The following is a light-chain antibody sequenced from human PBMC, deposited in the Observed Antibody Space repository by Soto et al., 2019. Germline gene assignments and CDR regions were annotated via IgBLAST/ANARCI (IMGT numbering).Light chain of an antibody. J-gene: IGKJ4*01. CDR3: HQSYSTHLT. CDR1: QSISSY. V-gene: IGKV1-39*01. Sequence: DIQMTQSPSSLSASVGDRVTITCRASQSISSYLNWYQQKPGKAPKLLIYAASSLQSGVPSRFRGSGSGTDFTLTISSLQPEDFATYYCHQSYSTHLTFGGGTKGEIK. CDR2: AAS.